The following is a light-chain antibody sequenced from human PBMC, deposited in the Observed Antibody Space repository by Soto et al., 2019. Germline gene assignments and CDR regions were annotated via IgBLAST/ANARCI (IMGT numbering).Light chain of an antibody. CDR2: EDN. V-gene: IGLV6-57*04. CDR1: SGSIGSTY. J-gene: IGLJ2*01. CDR3: QAFDSSNMA. Sequence: NFMLTQPHSVSESPGKTVTISCTRSSGSIGSTYVQWYQQRPGSVPTTVIYEDNQRPSGVPDRFSGSIDSSSNSAFLTISGLETEDEADYYCQAFDSSNMAFGGGTQLTVL.